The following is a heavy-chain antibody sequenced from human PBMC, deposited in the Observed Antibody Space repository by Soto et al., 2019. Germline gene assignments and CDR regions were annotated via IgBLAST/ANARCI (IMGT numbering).Heavy chain of an antibody. Sequence: QVQLVESGGGVVQPGRSLRLSCAASGFTFSSYAMPWVRQAPGKGLEWVAVISYDGSNKYYADSVKGRFTISRDNSKNTLYLQMNSLRAEDTAVYYCARGLVVVVAARSYYFDYWGQGTLVTVSS. CDR3: ARGLVVVVAARSYYFDY. V-gene: IGHV3-30-3*01. D-gene: IGHD2-15*01. CDR2: ISYDGSNK. J-gene: IGHJ4*02. CDR1: GFTFSSYA.